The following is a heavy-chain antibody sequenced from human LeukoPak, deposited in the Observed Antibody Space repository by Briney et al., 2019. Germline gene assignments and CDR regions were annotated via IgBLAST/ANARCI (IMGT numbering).Heavy chain of an antibody. Sequence: EASVKVPCKASGYSFTGYYMHWVRQAPGQGLEWMGWINPHSGDTGYAQKFQGRVTMTRDMSITTTYMELTRLRSGDTAFYYCARWDGYSSSPDYWGQGSLVTVSS. J-gene: IGHJ4*02. V-gene: IGHV1-2*02. CDR3: ARWDGYSSSPDY. CDR2: INPHSGDT. D-gene: IGHD6-13*01. CDR1: GYSFTGYY.